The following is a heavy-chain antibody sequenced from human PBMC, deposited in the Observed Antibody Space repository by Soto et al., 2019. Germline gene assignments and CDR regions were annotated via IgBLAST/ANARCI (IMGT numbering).Heavy chain of an antibody. CDR1: GGSISSYF. CDR3: VRSPAYCSSTSCPASGMDV. Sequence: SETLSLTCTVSGGSISSYFWNWIRQPPGQGLEWIAYIYYSGSTSYNPSLKSRVTISVDVSKSQFSLKLSSVTAADTAVYYCVRSPAYCSSTSCPASGMDVWGQGTTVT. V-gene: IGHV4-59*01. CDR2: IYYSGST. D-gene: IGHD2-2*01. J-gene: IGHJ6*02.